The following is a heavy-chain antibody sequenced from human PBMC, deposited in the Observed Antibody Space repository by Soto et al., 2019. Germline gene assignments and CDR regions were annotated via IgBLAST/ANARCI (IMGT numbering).Heavy chain of an antibody. CDR3: TTEVTENYDSSGYYEYYFDY. CDR1: GFTFSSYS. CDR2: ISRSSSYI. Sequence: GGSLRLSCAASGFTFSSYSMNWVRQAPGKGLEWVSSISRSSSYIYYADSVKGRFTISRDNAKNSLYLQMNSLRAEDTAVYYCTTEVTENYDSSGYYEYYFDYWGQGTLVTVSS. J-gene: IGHJ4*02. D-gene: IGHD3-22*01. V-gene: IGHV3-21*01.